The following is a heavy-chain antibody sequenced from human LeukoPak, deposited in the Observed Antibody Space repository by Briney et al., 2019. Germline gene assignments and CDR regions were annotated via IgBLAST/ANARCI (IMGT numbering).Heavy chain of an antibody. V-gene: IGHV4-34*01. Sequence: SETLSLTCAVYGGSFSGYYWSWIRQPPGKGLEWIGEINHSGSTNYNPSLKSRVTISVDTSKNQFPLKLSSVTAADTAVYYCARARGYCSGGSCYSRSWYFDLWGRGTLVTVSS. CDR1: GGSFSGYY. D-gene: IGHD2-15*01. CDR2: INHSGST. J-gene: IGHJ2*01. CDR3: ARARGYCSGGSCYSRSWYFDL.